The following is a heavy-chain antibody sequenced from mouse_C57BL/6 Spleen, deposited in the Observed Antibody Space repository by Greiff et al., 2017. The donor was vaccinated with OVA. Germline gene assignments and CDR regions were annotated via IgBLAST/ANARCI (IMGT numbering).Heavy chain of an antibody. CDR2: ISSGRRTI. CDR1: GFTFSDYG. V-gene: IGHV5-17*01. J-gene: IGHJ4*01. D-gene: IGHD1-1*01. CDR3: ARSYGSSPYAMDY. Sequence: EVMLVESGGGLVKPGGSLKLSCAASGFTFSDYGMHWVRQAPEKGLEWVAYISSGRRTIYYADTVKGRFTISRDNAKNTLFLQMTSLRSEDTAMYYCARSYGSSPYAMDYWGQGTSVTVSS.